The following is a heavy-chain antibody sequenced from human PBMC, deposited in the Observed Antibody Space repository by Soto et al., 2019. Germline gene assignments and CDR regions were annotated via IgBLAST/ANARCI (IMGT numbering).Heavy chain of an antibody. CDR3: ARQEITMVRAFNWFDP. CDR1: GGSISSSSYY. J-gene: IGHJ5*02. CDR2: IYYCGST. Sequence: QLQLQESGPGLVKPSETLSLTCTVSGGSISSSSYYGGWIRQPPGKGLEWIGSIYYCGSTYYNPSLKSRDTRTVDTYKNQFTLKLTSVTAADTAVYYCARQEITMVRAFNWFDPWGQGTLVTVSS. D-gene: IGHD3-10*01. V-gene: IGHV4-39*01.